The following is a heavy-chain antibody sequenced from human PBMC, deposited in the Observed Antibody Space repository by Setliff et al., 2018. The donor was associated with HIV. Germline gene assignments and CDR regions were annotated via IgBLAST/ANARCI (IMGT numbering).Heavy chain of an antibody. D-gene: IGHD3-16*01. CDR3: AREITNYFDY. CDR2: ISPYNGYT. V-gene: IGHV1-18*01. CDR1: GYTFNTYG. J-gene: IGHJ4*02. Sequence: ASVKVSCKASGYTFNTYGISWVRQAPGQGPEWMGWISPYNGYTNYVQKLQGRVTMTTDTSTSIAYMELRSLKSDDTAVYYCAREITNYFDYWGQGTLVTVSS.